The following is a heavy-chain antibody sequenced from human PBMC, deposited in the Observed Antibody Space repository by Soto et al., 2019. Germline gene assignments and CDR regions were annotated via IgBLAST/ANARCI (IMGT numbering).Heavy chain of an antibody. V-gene: IGHV1-3*01. CDR1: GYTFTSYA. J-gene: IGHJ5*02. CDR2: INAGNGNT. D-gene: IGHD2-2*02. CDR3: AAYCSSTSCYTPPMGYAWFDP. Sequence: GASVKVSCKASGYTFTSYAMHWVRQAPGQRLEWMGWINAGNGNTKYSQKFQGRVTITRDTSASTAYMELSSLRSEDTAVYYCAAYCSSTSCYTPPMGYAWFDPWGQGTLVTVSS.